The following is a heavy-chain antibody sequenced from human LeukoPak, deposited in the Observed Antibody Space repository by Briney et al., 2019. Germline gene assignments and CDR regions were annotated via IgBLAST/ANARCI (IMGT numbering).Heavy chain of an antibody. D-gene: IGHD4-23*01. CDR3: VTLTSVVSEHAFDM. V-gene: IGHV3-74*01. J-gene: IGHJ3*02. CDR2: ITPDGTTT. CDR1: GFTFTTYW. Sequence: GGSLRLSCAASGFTFTTYWVHWFRQAPGKGLMWVSRITPDGTTTNHADFVKGRFTISRDNAKNTVSLQINSLSAEDTAVYYCVTLTSVVSEHAFDMWGQGTMVAVSP.